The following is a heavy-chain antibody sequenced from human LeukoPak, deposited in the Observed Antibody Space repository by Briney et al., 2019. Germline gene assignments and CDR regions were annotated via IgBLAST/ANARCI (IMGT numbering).Heavy chain of an antibody. CDR2: INPNSGGT. V-gene: IGHV1-2*02. D-gene: IGHD6-19*01. J-gene: IGHJ4*02. CDR3: ARVATIAVAGTVPDYFNY. CDR1: GYTSTDYY. Sequence: ASVKVSCKASGYTSTDYYMHWVRQAPGQGLEWMGWINPNSGGTTYAQKFQGRVTVTRDTSISTAYMELSRLRSDDTAVYYCARVATIAVAGTVPDYFNYWGQGTPVTVSS.